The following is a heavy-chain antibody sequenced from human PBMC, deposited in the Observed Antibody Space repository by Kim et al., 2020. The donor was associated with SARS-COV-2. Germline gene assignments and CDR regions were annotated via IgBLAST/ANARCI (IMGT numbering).Heavy chain of an antibody. J-gene: IGHJ4*02. D-gene: IGHD1-26*01. Sequence: YADAVKGRVTMSRDTAKNIFYLQMSSLRAEDTAVYLCARGRYLAADPWDYWGQGTLVIVSS. V-gene: IGHV3-74*03. CDR3: ARGRYLAADPWDY.